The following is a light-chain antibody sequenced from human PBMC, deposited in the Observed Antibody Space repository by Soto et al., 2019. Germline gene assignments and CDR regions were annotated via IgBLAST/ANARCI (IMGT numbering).Light chain of an antibody. CDR3: QQYDNWPPAWT. CDR1: LSVSSN. Sequence: IVMTHSATALTISPGETATLSTMTILSVSSNLAWYHKIPGQAPRLLIYGASPRAPGIPARFSGSGSGTEFTLTISRLQSEAFAVYYCQQYDNWPPAWTFGQGTKVDI. CDR2: GAS. V-gene: IGKV3-15*01. J-gene: IGKJ1*01.